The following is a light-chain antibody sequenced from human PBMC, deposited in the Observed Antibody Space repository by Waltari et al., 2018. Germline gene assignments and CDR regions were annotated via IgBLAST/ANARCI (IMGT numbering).Light chain of an antibody. V-gene: IGKV3-11*01. CDR2: GAS. CDR3: QQRSNWPLT. Sequence: DIVLTQSPATLSLSPGERATLSCRASQSVRNYLAWYQQKPGQAPRLLIYGASNRATGIPARFSGSGSGTDFTFTISSLEPEDFAVYYCQQRSNWPLTFGGGTKVEIK. CDR1: QSVRNY. J-gene: IGKJ4*01.